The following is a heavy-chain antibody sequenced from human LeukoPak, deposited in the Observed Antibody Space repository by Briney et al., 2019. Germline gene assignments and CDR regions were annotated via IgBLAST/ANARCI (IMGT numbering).Heavy chain of an antibody. D-gene: IGHD1-26*01. CDR3: ARGEWELLPDY. Sequence: SETVSLNCTVSGGSISSYYWSWLRQPAGQGLEWIGGIYTSGGTNYNPSLKSRVTISVDTSKNQFSLKLRAVTAADTAVYDCARGEWELLPDYWGQGTLVMVSS. V-gene: IGHV4-4*07. CDR2: IYTSGGT. J-gene: IGHJ4*02. CDR1: GGSISSYY.